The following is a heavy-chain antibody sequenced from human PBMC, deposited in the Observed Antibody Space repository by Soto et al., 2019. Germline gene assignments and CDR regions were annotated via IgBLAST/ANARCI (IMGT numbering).Heavy chain of an antibody. CDR2: INHGGAT. CDR1: GGSFTGYY. V-gene: IGHV4-34*01. CDR3: ARGRLHLAPGTRLRYYAMDV. J-gene: IGHJ6*02. D-gene: IGHD4-4*01. Sequence: QVQLHQWGAGLLQPSETLSLTCAIDGGSFTGYYWSWIRQAPGEGLEWIGEINHGGATNVHPSLKRRILISMDASKNQVSVNLSSVTAADTAIYFCARGRLHLAPGTRLRYYAMDVWGQGTTVIISS.